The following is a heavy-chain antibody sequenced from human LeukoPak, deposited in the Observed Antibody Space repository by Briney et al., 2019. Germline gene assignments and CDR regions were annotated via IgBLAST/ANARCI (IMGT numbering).Heavy chain of an antibody. J-gene: IGHJ4*02. CDR2: ITESGGGT. CDR1: GFTFGSYA. Sequence: GGSLRLSCAASGFTFGSYAMSWVRQAPGKGLEWVSAITESGGGTYNADSVKGRFTISRDNSKNTLYLQMNSLRAEDTAVYYCAKDAKAYCSSTSCYLGIFFDYWGQGTLVTVSS. CDR3: AKDAKAYCSSTSCYLGIFFDY. V-gene: IGHV3-23*01. D-gene: IGHD2-2*01.